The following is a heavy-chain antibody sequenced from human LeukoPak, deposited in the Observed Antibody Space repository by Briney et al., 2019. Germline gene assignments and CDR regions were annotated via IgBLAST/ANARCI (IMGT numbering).Heavy chain of an antibody. CDR2: ISSSGSTI. CDR3: AGYCSGGSCYLPPT. V-gene: IGHV3-48*04. D-gene: IGHD2-15*01. Sequence: GGSLRLSCAASGFTFSSYSMNWVRQAPGKGLEWVSYISSSGSTIYYADSVKGRFTISRDNAKNSLYLQMNSLRAEDTAVYYCAGYCSGGSCYLPPTWGQGTLVTVSS. CDR1: GFTFSSYS. J-gene: IGHJ4*02.